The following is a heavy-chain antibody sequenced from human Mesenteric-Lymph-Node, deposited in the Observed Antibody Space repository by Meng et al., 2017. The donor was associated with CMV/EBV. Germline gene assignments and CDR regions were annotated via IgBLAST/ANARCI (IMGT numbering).Heavy chain of an antibody. CDR1: GFTFSSYA. D-gene: IGHD4-23*01. Sequence: GGSLRLSCAASGFTFSSYAMHWVRQAPGKGLEWVSSISSSSSYIYYADSVKGRFTISRDNAKNSLYLQMNSLRAEDTAVYYCARDGGNFSWFDPWGQGTLVTVSS. J-gene: IGHJ5*02. CDR3: ARDGGNFSWFDP. CDR2: ISSSSSYI. V-gene: IGHV3-21*01.